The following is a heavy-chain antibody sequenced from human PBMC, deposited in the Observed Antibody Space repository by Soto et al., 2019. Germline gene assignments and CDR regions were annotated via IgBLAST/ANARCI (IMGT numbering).Heavy chain of an antibody. CDR3: ARSVHTASPLDY. J-gene: IGHJ4*02. D-gene: IGHD5-18*01. Sequence: GWALCVSCAASGFTFSSYNMNSVRQSAGNGLYGVSSISSSSRYLYYADSVNVRFTISRDNAKNQLYLQMNSLRAEDTAVYYCARSVHTASPLDYWGQGTLVAVS. CDR2: ISSSSRYL. V-gene: IGHV3-21*01. CDR1: GFTFSSYN.